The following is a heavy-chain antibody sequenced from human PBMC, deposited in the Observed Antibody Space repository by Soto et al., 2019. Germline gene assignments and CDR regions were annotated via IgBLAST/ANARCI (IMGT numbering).Heavy chain of an antibody. CDR3: AKDLCGGDCPYSHDAFDI. V-gene: IGHV3-23*01. D-gene: IGHD2-21*02. J-gene: IGHJ3*02. CDR2: ISGSGGST. Sequence: GGSLRLSCAAPGFTFSSYAMSWVRQAPGKGLEWVSAISGSGGSTYYADSVKGRFTISRDNSKNTLYLQMNSLRAEDTAVYYCAKDLCGGDCPYSHDAFDIWGQGTMVTVSS. CDR1: GFTFSSYA.